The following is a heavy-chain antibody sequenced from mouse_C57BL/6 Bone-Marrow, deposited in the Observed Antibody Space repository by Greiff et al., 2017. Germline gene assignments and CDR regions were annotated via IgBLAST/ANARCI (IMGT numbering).Heavy chain of an antibody. Sequence: EVMLVESGGGLVKPGGSLELSCAASGFTFSDYGMHWVRQAPEKGLEWVAYISSGSSTIYYADTVKGRFTISRDNAKNTLFLQMTSLRSEDTAMYYCARLASYYFDYWGQGTTLTVSS. CDR2: ISSGSSTI. CDR1: GFTFSDYG. J-gene: IGHJ2*01. CDR3: ARLASYYFDY. V-gene: IGHV5-17*01.